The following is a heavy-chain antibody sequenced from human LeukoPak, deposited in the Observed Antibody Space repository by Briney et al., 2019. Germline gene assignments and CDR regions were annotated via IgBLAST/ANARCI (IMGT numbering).Heavy chain of an antibody. CDR3: ARLSYDSGTHYTCYEY. J-gene: IGHJ4*02. Sequence: GGSLRLSCEVSGFTFSTYSMNWVRQAPGKGLEWVSSISSSSYIYYADSVKGRFTISRDNAKNSVYLQMNSLRADDTAVYYCARLSYDSGTHYTCYEYWGQGTLVTVSS. CDR2: ISSSSYI. V-gene: IGHV3-21*01. CDR1: GFTFSTYS. D-gene: IGHD3-10*01.